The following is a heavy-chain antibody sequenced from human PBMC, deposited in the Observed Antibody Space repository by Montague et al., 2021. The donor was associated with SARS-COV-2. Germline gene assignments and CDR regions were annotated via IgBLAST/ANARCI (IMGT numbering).Heavy chain of an antibody. Sequence: SLRLSCAASGFIFSNYAMTWVRQAPGKGLEWVSTMSGSGVRRDYADSVKGRFTISRDSSKNTLYLQMNSLRVEDTAVYYCAKDTATIRIAVALMDVWGPGTTVIGSS. CDR2: MSGSGVRR. D-gene: IGHD6-19*01. V-gene: IGHV3-23*01. CDR1: GFIFSNYA. J-gene: IGHJ6*02. CDR3: AKDTATIRIAVALMDV.